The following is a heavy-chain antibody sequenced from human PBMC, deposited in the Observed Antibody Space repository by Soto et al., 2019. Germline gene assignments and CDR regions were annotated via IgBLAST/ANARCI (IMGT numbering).Heavy chain of an antibody. CDR1: GYNINTFD. V-gene: IGHV1-8*02. Sequence: ASVKVSCNASGYNINTFDINWVRQATGHGLEWMGWMNPNSGNTGYAQELRGRVTMTRNTSNTTAYMELTSLTSDDTGVYYCAGGNFRYWGQGTLVTVSS. CDR2: MNPNSGNT. CDR3: AGGNFRY. J-gene: IGHJ4*02.